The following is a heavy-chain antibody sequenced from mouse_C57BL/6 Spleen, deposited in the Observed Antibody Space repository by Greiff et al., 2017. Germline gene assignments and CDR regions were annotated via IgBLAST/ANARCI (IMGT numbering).Heavy chain of an antibody. CDR1: GYTFTSYW. Sequence: QVQLQQPGAELVQPGASVKVSCKASGYTFTSYWMHWVKQRPGQGLEWIGRIHPSDSDTNYNQKFKGKATLTVDKSSSTAYMQLSSQTSEDSAVYYCAISDGSPYAMDYWGQGTSVTVSS. V-gene: IGHV1-74*01. J-gene: IGHJ4*01. CDR2: IHPSDSDT. CDR3: AISDGSPYAMDY. D-gene: IGHD1-1*01.